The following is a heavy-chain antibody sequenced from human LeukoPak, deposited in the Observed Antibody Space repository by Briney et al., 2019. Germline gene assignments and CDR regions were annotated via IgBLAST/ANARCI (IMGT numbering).Heavy chain of an antibody. Sequence: SGGSLRLSCAASGFTFSAYSMNWIRQAPGKGLEWVSSISSSSSEVYYADSVRGRFTISRDAAENSLYLQVNNLRAEDTAVYYCARGGGANNWDYYFDYWGRVTLVTVSS. CDR3: ARGGGANNWDYYFDY. CDR1: GFTFSAYS. J-gene: IGHJ4*02. D-gene: IGHD1-1*01. CDR2: ISSSSSEV. V-gene: IGHV3-21*06.